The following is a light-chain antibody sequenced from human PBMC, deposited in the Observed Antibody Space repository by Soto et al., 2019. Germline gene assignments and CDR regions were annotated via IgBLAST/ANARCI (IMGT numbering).Light chain of an antibody. CDR3: HQYDSWT. CDR2: GAS. J-gene: IGKJ1*01. Sequence: IGMTQSPATLSVSPGERATLSCRASQSVSNNYLAWYQQKPGQAPRLLIYGASSRATGSPERFSRSVSGTDFTLTISRLEPEDFAVYYCHQYDSWTFGQGTKVDIK. V-gene: IGKV3-20*01. CDR1: QSVSNNY.